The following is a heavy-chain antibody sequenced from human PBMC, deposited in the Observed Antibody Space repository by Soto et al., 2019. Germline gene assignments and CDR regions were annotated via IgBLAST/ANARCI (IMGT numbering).Heavy chain of an antibody. CDR1: GYTFTSYG. Sequence: TPVKVSCKTSGYTFTSYGIGWARQAPGQGLEWMGWINTYNGNTNYAQNLQGRVTLTTDTSTSTAYMELRSLRSNDTAIYYCAMVDVYVTPSPQDVWGQGTTVTVSS. J-gene: IGHJ6*02. V-gene: IGHV1-18*01. CDR2: INTYNGNT. CDR3: AMVDVYVTPSPQDV. D-gene: IGHD3-16*01.